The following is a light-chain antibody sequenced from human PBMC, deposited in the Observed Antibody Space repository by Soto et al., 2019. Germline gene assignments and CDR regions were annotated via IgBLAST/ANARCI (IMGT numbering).Light chain of an antibody. CDR2: GNN. J-gene: IGLJ1*01. CDR1: RSNIGAGYE. Sequence: QSVLTQPPSVSGAPGQRVTISCTGSRSNIGAGYEVHWYQQLPGTAPKLLIYGNNNRPSGVPDRFSGSKSGTSASLAITGLLAEDEADYYCQSYDSSLSALYVFGTGTKLTVL. CDR3: QSYDSSLSALYV. V-gene: IGLV1-40*01.